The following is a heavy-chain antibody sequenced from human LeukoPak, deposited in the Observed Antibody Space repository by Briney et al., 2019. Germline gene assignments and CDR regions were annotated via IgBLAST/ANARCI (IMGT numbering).Heavy chain of an antibody. CDR1: GFTVSSNY. CDR3: AKESGPYDYVWGSYRLTYYYYYYMDV. J-gene: IGHJ6*03. CDR2: IYSGGST. V-gene: IGHV3-53*01. D-gene: IGHD3-16*02. Sequence: PGGSLRLSCAASGFTVSSNYMSWVRQAPGKGLEWVSVIYSGGSTYYADSVKGRFTISRDNAKNSLYLQMNSLRAEDTAVYYCAKESGPYDYVWGSYRLTYYYYYYMDVWGKGTTVTVSS.